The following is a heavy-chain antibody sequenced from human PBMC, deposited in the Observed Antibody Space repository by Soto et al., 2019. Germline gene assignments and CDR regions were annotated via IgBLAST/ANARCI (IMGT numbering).Heavy chain of an antibody. CDR3: ARLWFGELNYYYYGMDV. CDR1: GDSVSSNSSA. D-gene: IGHD3-10*01. V-gene: IGHV6-1*01. J-gene: IGHJ6*02. Sequence: PSQTLSLTCAISGDSVSSNSSAWNWIRQSPSRGLEWLGRTYYRSKWYNDYAVSVKSRITINPDTSKNQFSLQLYSVTPEDTAVYYCARLWFGELNYYYYGMDVWGQGTTVTVSS. CDR2: TYYRSKWYN.